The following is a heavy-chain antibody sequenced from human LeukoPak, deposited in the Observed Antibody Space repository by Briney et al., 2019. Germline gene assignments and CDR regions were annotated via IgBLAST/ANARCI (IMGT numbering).Heavy chain of an antibody. Sequence: GGSLRLSCAASGFTFSSYSMNWVRQAPGKGLEWVSSISSSSYIYYADSVKGRFTISRDNAKNSLYLQMNSLRAEDTAVYYCAVDHGDYEYFQHWGQGTLVTVSS. V-gene: IGHV3-21*01. CDR1: GFTFSSYS. CDR2: ISSSSYI. CDR3: AVDHGDYEYFQH. D-gene: IGHD4-17*01. J-gene: IGHJ1*01.